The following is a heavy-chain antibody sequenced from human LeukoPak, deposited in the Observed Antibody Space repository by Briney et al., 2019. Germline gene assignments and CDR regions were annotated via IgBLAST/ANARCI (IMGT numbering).Heavy chain of an antibody. CDR2: TYYRSKWYY. CDR1: GDSVSSVSVA. J-gene: IGHJ6*02. CDR3: SLARSEYHYGMDV. Sequence: SQTLSLTCAISGDSVSSVSVAWNWIRQSPSRGLEWLGRTYYRSKWYYEYAVSVKSRINISPDTSKNQFSLQLTSVTPEDTAVYYCSLARSEYHYGMDVWGQGTTVTVSS. V-gene: IGHV6-1*01.